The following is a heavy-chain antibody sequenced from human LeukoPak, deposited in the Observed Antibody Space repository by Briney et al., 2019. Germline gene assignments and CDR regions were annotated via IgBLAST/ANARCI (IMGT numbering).Heavy chain of an antibody. Sequence: GGSLRLSCAASGFTFSSYSMNWVRQAPGKGLEWVSSISSSSSYIYYADSVKGRFTISRDNAKNSLYLQMNSLRAEDTAVYYCASFYGDYVRGDYWGQGTLVTVSS. V-gene: IGHV3-21*01. J-gene: IGHJ4*02. CDR2: ISSSSSYI. CDR3: ASFYGDYVRGDY. D-gene: IGHD4-17*01. CDR1: GFTFSSYS.